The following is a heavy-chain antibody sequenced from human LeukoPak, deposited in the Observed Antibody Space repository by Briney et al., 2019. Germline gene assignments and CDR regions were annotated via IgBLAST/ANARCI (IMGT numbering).Heavy chain of an antibody. CDR2: ISYDGRNK. D-gene: IGHD5-24*01. Sequence: GGSLRLSCAASGFTFSSYGMHWVRQAPGKGLEWMSVISYDGRNKYFADSVKGRFTLSRDNAKNSLDLHLNSLRAEDTAVYYCAREDGYSDSSEFDYWGQGTLVLVSS. V-gene: IGHV3-30*12. J-gene: IGHJ4*02. CDR1: GFTFSSYG. CDR3: AREDGYSDSSEFDY.